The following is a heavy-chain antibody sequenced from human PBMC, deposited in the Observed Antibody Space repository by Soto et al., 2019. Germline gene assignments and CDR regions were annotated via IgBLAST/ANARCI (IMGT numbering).Heavy chain of an antibody. V-gene: IGHV4-38-2*02. D-gene: IGHD3-3*01. J-gene: IGHJ5*02. CDR2: IYHSGST. CDR1: GYSISSGYY. CDR3: ARDLGYYDFWSGPFNWFDP. Sequence: ASETLSLTCAVSGYSISSGYYWGWIRQPPGKGLEWIGSIYHSGSTYYNPSLKSRVTISVDTSKNQFSLKLSSVTAADTAVYYCARDLGYYDFWSGPFNWFDPWGQGTLVTVSS.